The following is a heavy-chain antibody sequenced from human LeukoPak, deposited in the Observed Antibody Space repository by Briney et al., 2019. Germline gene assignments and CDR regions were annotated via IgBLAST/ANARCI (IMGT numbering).Heavy chain of an antibody. D-gene: IGHD3-22*01. CDR3: ARASITMIVD. Sequence: SETLSLTCTVSGGSISSGDYYWRWIRQPPGKGLEWIGYNYYSGSTYYNPSLKSRVTISVDTSKNQFSLKLSSVTAADTAVYYCARASITMIVDWGQGTLVTVSS. J-gene: IGHJ4*02. CDR2: NYYSGST. CDR1: GGSISSGDYY. V-gene: IGHV4-30-4*08.